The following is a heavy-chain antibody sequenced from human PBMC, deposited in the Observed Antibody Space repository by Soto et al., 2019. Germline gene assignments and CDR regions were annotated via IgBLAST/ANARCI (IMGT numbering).Heavy chain of an antibody. CDR1: GYRFTNYW. D-gene: IGHD6-13*01. Sequence: GESLKISCKGSGYRFTNYWIGWVRQMPGKGLEWMGIIYPGDSDTRYSPSFQGQVTISADKSISTAYLQWSSLKASDTAMYYCARLNGYSSRPTASWFVPCGQGTLVTVSS. CDR2: IYPGDSDT. J-gene: IGHJ5*02. V-gene: IGHV5-51*01. CDR3: ARLNGYSSRPTASWFVP.